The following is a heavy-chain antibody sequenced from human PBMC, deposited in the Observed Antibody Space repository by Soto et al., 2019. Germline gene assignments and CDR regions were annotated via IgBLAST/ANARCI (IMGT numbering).Heavy chain of an antibody. CDR2: VKSSVNGGAK. CDR1: GFTFKGAW. Sequence: EVHLVESGGGLVKPGGSLRLSCAASGFTFKGAWMNWVRQAPGKGLEWVGRVKSSVNGGAKDYAAPVKGRFTISRDDSKNMLYLQMNSLITEDTDFYYCSADLPDWGAYAFDYWGQGTLVTFSS. V-gene: IGHV3-15*07. J-gene: IGHJ4*02. D-gene: IGHD3-16*01. CDR3: SADLPDWGAYAFDY.